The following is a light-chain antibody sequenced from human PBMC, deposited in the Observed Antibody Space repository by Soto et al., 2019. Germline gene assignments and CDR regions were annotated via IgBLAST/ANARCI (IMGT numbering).Light chain of an antibody. Sequence: QSVLTQPPSMSAAPGQKVTISCSGSNSNIGKNYVSWYQQLPGAAPKLLIYDNTERPSGIPDRFSGSKSGTSATLAITGLQTGDEADYYCGTWDTSLSTLLFGGGTKVTVL. CDR3: GTWDTSLSTLL. J-gene: IGLJ2*01. CDR1: NSNIGKNY. CDR2: DNT. V-gene: IGLV1-51*01.